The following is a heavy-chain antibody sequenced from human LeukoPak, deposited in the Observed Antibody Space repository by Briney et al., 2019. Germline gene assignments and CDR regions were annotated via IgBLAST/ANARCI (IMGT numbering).Heavy chain of an antibody. Sequence: SDTLSLTCTVAGGSISSYYWSWIRQPSGKGLEWIGYIYYSEMTNYHPSLKSRVTISLDTSKNQFSLKLSSVTAADTAVYYCASADYDDYYIDFWGQGTLVTVCS. D-gene: IGHD4-17*01. J-gene: IGHJ4*02. CDR1: GGSISSYY. CDR2: IYYSEMT. CDR3: ASADYDDYYIDF. V-gene: IGHV4-59*07.